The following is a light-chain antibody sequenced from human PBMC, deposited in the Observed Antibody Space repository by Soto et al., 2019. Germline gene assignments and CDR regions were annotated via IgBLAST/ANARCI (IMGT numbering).Light chain of an antibody. CDR1: QSVSSSY. V-gene: IGKV3-20*01. CDR2: GAS. J-gene: IGKJ5*01. CDR3: QQYGSSSIT. Sequence: EVVLTQSPGTLSLSPGERATISCRASQSVSSSYLAWYQQKPGQAPRLLIYGASSRATGIPDRFSGSGSETDFTLTISRLEPEDFAVYYCQQYGSSSITFGQGTRLEIK.